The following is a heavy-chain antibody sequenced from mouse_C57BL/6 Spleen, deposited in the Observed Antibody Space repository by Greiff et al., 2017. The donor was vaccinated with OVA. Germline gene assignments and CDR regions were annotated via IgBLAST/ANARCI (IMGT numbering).Heavy chain of an antibody. V-gene: IGHV1-53*01. CDR2: INPSNGGT. J-gene: IGHJ3*01. CDR1: GYTFTSYW. Sequence: VQLQQPGTELVKPGASVKLSCKASGYTFTSYWMHWVKQRPGQGLEWIGNINPSNGGTNYNEKFKSKATLTVDKSSSTAYMQLSSLTSEDSAVYYCARGEFITTVVAKGWFAYWGQGTLVTVSA. CDR3: ARGEFITTVVAKGWFAY. D-gene: IGHD1-1*01.